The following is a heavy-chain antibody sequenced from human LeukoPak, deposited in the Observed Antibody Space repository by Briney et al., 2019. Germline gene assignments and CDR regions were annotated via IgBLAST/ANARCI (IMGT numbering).Heavy chain of an antibody. V-gene: IGHV3-23*01. Sequence: GGSLRLSCAASGFTFSAYAMTWVRQAPGKGLEWVSIIRGNGGGTYYADSVKGRFNIFRDNSKNTLYLQMNSLRAEDTAVYYCAKDGEITFGGVMIGYFDYWGQGTLVTVSS. D-gene: IGHD3-16*01. CDR1: GFTFSAYA. J-gene: IGHJ4*02. CDR3: AKDGEITFGGVMIGYFDY. CDR2: IRGNGGGT.